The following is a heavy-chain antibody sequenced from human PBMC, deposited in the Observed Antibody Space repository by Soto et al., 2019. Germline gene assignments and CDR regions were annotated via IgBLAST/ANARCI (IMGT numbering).Heavy chain of an antibody. J-gene: IGHJ6*02. V-gene: IGHV3-30*18. CDR1: GSPFSSYG. CDR2: ISYDGSNK. D-gene: IGHD6-19*01. CDR3: AKDRVGSSGWRTYYYYYGMDV. Sequence: SLRLSCAASGSPFSSYGMHGVRQAPGKGLEWVAVISYDGSNKYYADSVKGRFTISRDHSKNTLYLQMNSLRAEDPAVYYCAKDRVGSSGWRTYYYYYGMDVWGQGTTVTVSS.